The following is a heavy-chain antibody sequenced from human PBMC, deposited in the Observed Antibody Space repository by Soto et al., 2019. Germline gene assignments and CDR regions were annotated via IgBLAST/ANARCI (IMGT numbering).Heavy chain of an antibody. V-gene: IGHV4-31*03. CDR2: IYYSGST. CDR3: ARDPSAAGYYGMDV. Sequence: SETLSLTCTVSGGSISSGGYYWSWIRQHPGKGLEWIGYIYYSGSTYYNPSLKSRVTISVDTSKNQFSLKLSSVTAADTAVYYWARDPSAAGYYGMDVWGQGTTVTVCS. CDR1: GGSISSGGYY. J-gene: IGHJ6*02. D-gene: IGHD6-13*01.